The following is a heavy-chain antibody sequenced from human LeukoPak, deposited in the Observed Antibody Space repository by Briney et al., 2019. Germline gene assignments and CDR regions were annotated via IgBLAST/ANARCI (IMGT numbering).Heavy chain of an antibody. Sequence: GGSLRLSCAASGFTFSTYAMSWVRQAPGKGLEWVSGISGSGGGTYYADSVKGRFTISRDNSKNTVYLQMNSLRAEDTAIYYCARDRSDSSTWYAGSHWGQGTLVTVSS. CDR2: ISGSGGGT. V-gene: IGHV3-23*01. CDR3: ARDRSDSSTWYAGSH. CDR1: GFTFSTYA. J-gene: IGHJ4*02. D-gene: IGHD6-13*01.